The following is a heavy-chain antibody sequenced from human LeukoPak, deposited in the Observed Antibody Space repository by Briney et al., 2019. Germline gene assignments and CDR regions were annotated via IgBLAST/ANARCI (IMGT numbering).Heavy chain of an antibody. J-gene: IGHJ6*03. D-gene: IGHD1-7*01. CDR1: GYTFTSYG. CDR3: ARVSEELEYYYYYYMDV. Sequence: ASVKVSCKASGYTFTSYGISWVRQAPGQGLEWMGWISAYNGNTNYAQKPQGRVTMTTDTSTSTAYMELRSLRSDDTAVYYCARVSEELEYYYYYYMDVWGKGTTVTVSS. V-gene: IGHV1-18*01. CDR2: ISAYNGNT.